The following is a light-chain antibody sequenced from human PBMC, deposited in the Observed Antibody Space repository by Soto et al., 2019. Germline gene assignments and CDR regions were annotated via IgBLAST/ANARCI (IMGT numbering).Light chain of an antibody. CDR1: QSISSW. CDR3: QQYNSYWT. CDR2: KAS. Sequence: DIHMTQSPSTLSASVGARATITCRASQSISSWLAWYQQKPGKAPKLLIYKASSLQIGVPSRFSGSGSGTEFTLTISSLQPDDFATDYCQQYNSYWTFGQGTKVDI. J-gene: IGKJ1*01. V-gene: IGKV1-5*03.